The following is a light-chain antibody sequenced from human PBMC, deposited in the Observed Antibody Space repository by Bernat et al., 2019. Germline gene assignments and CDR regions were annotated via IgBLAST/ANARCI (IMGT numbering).Light chain of an antibody. J-gene: IGLJ3*02. Sequence: QSVLTQPPPLSAAPGQKVTISCSGSSYNIGINYVSWYQQLPGTAPKLLISENNNRPSGIPDRFSGSKYGTSATLGITGLQTGDEADYYCGTWDGSLSSCVFGGGTKLTVL. CDR3: GTWDGSLSSCV. V-gene: IGLV1-51*02. CDR2: ENN. CDR1: SYNIGINY.